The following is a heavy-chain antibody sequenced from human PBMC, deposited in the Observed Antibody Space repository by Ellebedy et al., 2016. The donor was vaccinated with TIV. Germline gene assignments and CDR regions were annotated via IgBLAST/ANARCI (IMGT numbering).Heavy chain of an antibody. J-gene: IGHJ4*02. Sequence: AASVKVSCKVSGYTLTELSMHWARQAPGQRLEWMGWINAGNGNTKYSQKFQGRVTITRDTSANTAYMELSSLRSEDTAVYYCARGRGDGYNLNLYYWGQGALVSVSS. D-gene: IGHD5-24*01. CDR3: ARGRGDGYNLNLYY. CDR2: INAGNGNT. CDR1: GYTLTELS. V-gene: IGHV1-3*01.